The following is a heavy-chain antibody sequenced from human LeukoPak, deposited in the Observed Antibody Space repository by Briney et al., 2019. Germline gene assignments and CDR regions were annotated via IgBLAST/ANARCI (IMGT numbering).Heavy chain of an antibody. CDR3: ARLRGLIDH. D-gene: IGHD3-10*01. J-gene: IGHJ4*02. CDR2: INSDSTTV. V-gene: IGHV3-11*01. Sequence: GGSLRLSCAASGFIFSDHYMSWIRQAPGKGLEGVAYINSDSTTVYYADSVKGRFTVSRDNAKNSLYLQMNSLGVDDTAVYYCARLRGLIDHWGQGALATVSS. CDR1: GFIFSDHY.